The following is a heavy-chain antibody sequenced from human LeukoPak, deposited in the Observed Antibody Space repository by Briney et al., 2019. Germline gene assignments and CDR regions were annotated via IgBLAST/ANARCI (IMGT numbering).Heavy chain of an antibody. CDR1: GFTFSSYA. Sequence: GGSLRLSCAASGFTFSSYAMSWVRQAPGKGLEWVSVIYSGGSTYYADSVKGRFTISRDNSKNTLYLQMNSLRAEDTAVYYCARVKITWDYGDYYYYYYMDVWGKGTTVTVSS. V-gene: IGHV3-53*01. J-gene: IGHJ6*03. D-gene: IGHD4-17*01. CDR3: ARVKITWDYGDYYYYYYMDV. CDR2: IYSGGST.